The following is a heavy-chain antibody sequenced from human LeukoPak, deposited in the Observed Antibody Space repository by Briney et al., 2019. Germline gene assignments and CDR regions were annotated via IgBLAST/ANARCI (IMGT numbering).Heavy chain of an antibody. CDR1: GFTLSSYA. V-gene: IGHV3-30-3*01. D-gene: IGHD3-22*01. CDR2: ISYDGSNK. Sequence: GGSLRLSCAASGFTLSSYAMHWVRQAPGKGLEWVAVISYDGSNKYYADSVKGRFTISRDNSKNTLYLQMNSLRAEDTAVYYCARADDSSGYSPFDYWGQGTLVTVSS. CDR3: ARADDSSGYSPFDY. J-gene: IGHJ4*02.